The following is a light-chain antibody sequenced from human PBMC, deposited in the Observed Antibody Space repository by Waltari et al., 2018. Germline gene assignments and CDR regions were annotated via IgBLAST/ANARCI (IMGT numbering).Light chain of an antibody. J-gene: IGLJ1*01. CDR1: SSNLGTNY. CDR3: ATWDDSLRAHV. Sequence: QSVLTQPPSASGTPGQGVIISCSGSSSNLGTNYLYWYQQRPGTAPRLLIYRNNQRPPVAPGRFSGSRSGTSASLAISGLRSEDEADYYCATWDDSLRAHVFGTGTKVTVL. CDR2: RNN. V-gene: IGLV1-47*01.